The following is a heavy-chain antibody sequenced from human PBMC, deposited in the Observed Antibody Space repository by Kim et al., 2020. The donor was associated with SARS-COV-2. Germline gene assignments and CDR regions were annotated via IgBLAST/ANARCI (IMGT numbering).Heavy chain of an antibody. D-gene: IGHD3-10*01. J-gene: IGHJ5*02. CDR1: GGSISSSSYY. V-gene: IGHV4-39*01. CDR3: ARQVSTMVRGVIWFDP. CDR2: IYYSGST. Sequence: SETLSLTCTVSGGSISSSSYYWGWIRQPPGKGLEWIGSIYYSGSTYYNPSLKSRVTISVDTSKNQFSLKLSSVTAADTAVYYCARQVSTMVRGVIWFDPWGQGTLVTVSS.